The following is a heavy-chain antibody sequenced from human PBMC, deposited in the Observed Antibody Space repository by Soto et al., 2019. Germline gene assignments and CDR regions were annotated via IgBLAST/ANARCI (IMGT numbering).Heavy chain of an antibody. CDR2: INHSGST. Sequence: SETLSLTCAFYVVSFSGYYWSWIRQPPGKGLEWIGEINHSGSTNYNPSLKSRVTISVDTSKNQFSLKLSSVTAADTAVYYCARDNYDFWSGSYYYSSYGMDVWGQGTTDTVSS. CDR1: VVSFSGYY. CDR3: ARDNYDFWSGSYYYSSYGMDV. J-gene: IGHJ6*02. V-gene: IGHV4-34*01. D-gene: IGHD3-3*01.